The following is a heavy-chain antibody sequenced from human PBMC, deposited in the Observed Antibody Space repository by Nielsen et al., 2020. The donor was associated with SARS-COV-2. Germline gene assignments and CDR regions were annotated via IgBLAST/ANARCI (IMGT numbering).Heavy chain of an antibody. CDR1: GFTFDDYA. CDR3: AKDLIESGSGWYGEDY. CDR2: ISWNSGSI. Sequence: SLKISCAASGFTFDDYAMHWVRQAPGKGLEWVSGISWNSGSIGYADSVKGRFTISRDNAKNSLYLQMNSLRAEDTALYYCAKDLIESGSGWYGEDYWGQGTLVTVSS. D-gene: IGHD6-19*01. V-gene: IGHV3-9*01. J-gene: IGHJ4*02.